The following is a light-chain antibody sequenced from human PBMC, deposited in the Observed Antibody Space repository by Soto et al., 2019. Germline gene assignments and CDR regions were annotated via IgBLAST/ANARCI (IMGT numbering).Light chain of an antibody. Sequence: DIQITHSPSTLSASVLDRVTITCRSSQSISSWLAWYQQKPGKAPKLLIYDASSLESGVPSRFSGSGSGTEFTLTISSLQPDDSATYNCQQYNSYSPEFGQGTKVDIK. CDR1: QSISSW. V-gene: IGKV1-5*01. CDR2: DAS. CDR3: QQYNSYSPE. J-gene: IGKJ1*01.